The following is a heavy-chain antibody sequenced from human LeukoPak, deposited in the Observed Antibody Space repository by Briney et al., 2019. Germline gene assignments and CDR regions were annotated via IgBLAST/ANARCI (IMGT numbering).Heavy chain of an antibody. J-gene: IGHJ5*02. Sequence: GGSLRLSCAASGFTFSYYSMHWVRQAPGKGLEWVSYISDTNSGSFIYYADSVKGRFTVSRDNAKNSLYLQMNSLRAEDTAVYYCARVVGPTMSVSRFDHWGQGNLVTVSS. CDR3: ARVVGPTMSVSRFDH. CDR2: ISDTNSGSFI. V-gene: IGHV3-21*05. D-gene: IGHD1-26*01. CDR1: GFTFSYYS.